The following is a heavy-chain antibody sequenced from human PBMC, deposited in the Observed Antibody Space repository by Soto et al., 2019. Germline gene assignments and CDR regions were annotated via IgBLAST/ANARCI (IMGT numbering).Heavy chain of an antibody. CDR3: ARQARSSRSYYYYGMDV. J-gene: IGHJ6*02. Sequence: CKGSGYSFTSYWISWVRQMPGKGLEWMGRIDPSDSYTNYSPSFQGHVTISADKSISTAYLQWSSLKASDTAMYYCARQARSSRSYYYYGMDVWGQGTTVTVSS. CDR2: IDPSDSYT. D-gene: IGHD2-2*01. CDR1: GYSFTSYW. V-gene: IGHV5-10-1*01.